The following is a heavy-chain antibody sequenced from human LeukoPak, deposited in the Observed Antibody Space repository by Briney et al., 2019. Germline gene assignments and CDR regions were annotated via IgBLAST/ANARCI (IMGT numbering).Heavy chain of an antibody. CDR3: AKVGYYGSGSHVDY. V-gene: IGHV3-23*01. CDR2: ISGSGGST. CDR1: GFTFSSYG. J-gene: IGHJ4*02. D-gene: IGHD3-10*01. Sequence: PGGSLRLSCAASGFTFSSYGMSWVRQAPGKGLEWVSAISGSGGSTYYADSVKGRFTISRDNSKNTLYLQMNSLRAEDTAVYYCAKVGYYGSGSHVDYWGQGTLVTVSS.